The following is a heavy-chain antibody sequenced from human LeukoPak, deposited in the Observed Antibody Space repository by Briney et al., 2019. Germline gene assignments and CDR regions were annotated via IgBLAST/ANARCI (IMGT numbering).Heavy chain of an antibody. J-gene: IGHJ3*02. D-gene: IGHD5-24*01. Sequence: GGSLRLSCAASGFTFSSYSVNWVRQAPGKGLEWVSSISSSSSYIYYADSVKGRFTISRDNAKNSLYLQMNSLRAEDTAVYYCAREVPMNYRPYAFDIWGQGTMVTVSS. CDR1: GFTFSSYS. V-gene: IGHV3-21*01. CDR3: AREVPMNYRPYAFDI. CDR2: ISSSSSYI.